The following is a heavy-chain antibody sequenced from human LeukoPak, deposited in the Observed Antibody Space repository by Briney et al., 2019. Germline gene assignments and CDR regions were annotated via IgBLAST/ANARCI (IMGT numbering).Heavy chain of an antibody. CDR1: GGSISSYY. D-gene: IGHD5-18*01. V-gene: IGHV4-59*01. Sequence: SETLSLTCTVSGGSISSYYWSWIRQPPGKGLEWIGYIYYSGSTNYNPSLKSRVTISVDTSKNQFSLKLSSVTAADTAVYYCARGPRYSHGLGDYWGQGTLVTVSS. CDR3: ARGPRYSHGLGDY. CDR2: IYYSGST. J-gene: IGHJ4*02.